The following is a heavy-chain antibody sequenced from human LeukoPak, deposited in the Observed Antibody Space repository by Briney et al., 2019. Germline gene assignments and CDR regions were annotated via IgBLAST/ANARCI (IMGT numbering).Heavy chain of an antibody. D-gene: IGHD3-10*01. CDR2: IRYDESNK. Sequence: GGSLRLSCAASGFPFSNYGMHWVRQAPGKRPEWVSFIRYDESNKYYADSVKGRFAISKDNSKNTLYLQMNSLRPEDTAVYYCARVRKLRTRGVMDPLDYWGQGTLVTVSS. V-gene: IGHV3-30*02. CDR3: ARVRKLRTRGVMDPLDY. CDR1: GFPFSNYG. J-gene: IGHJ4*02.